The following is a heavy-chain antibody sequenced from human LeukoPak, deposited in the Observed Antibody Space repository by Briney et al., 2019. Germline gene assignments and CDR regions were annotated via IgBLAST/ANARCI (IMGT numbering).Heavy chain of an antibody. CDR3: ARSVEGSFDY. J-gene: IGHJ4*02. D-gene: IGHD6-19*01. V-gene: IGHV3-21*01. CDR1: GFTVSSNY. Sequence: PGGSLRLSCAGSGFTVSSNYMNWVRQAPGKGLEWVSSISSSSSYIYYADSVKGRFTISRDNAKNSLYLQLNSLRVEDTAVYCCARSVEGSFDYWGQGTLVTVSS. CDR2: ISSSSSYI.